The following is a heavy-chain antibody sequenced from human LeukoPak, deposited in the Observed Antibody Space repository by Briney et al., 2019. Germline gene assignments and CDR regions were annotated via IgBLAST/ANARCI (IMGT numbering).Heavy chain of an antibody. D-gene: IGHD1-26*01. J-gene: IGHJ3*02. Sequence: GESLKISCKGSGYSFTSYWISWVRQMPGKGLEWMGRIDPSDSYTNHSPSFQGHVTISADKSISTAYLQWSSLKASDTAMYYCARDPSGSFTWDAFDIWGQGTMVTVSS. CDR1: GYSFTSYW. CDR2: IDPSDSYT. CDR3: ARDPSGSFTWDAFDI. V-gene: IGHV5-10-1*01.